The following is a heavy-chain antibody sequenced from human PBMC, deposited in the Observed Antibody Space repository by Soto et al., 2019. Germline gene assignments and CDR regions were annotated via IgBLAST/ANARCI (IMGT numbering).Heavy chain of an antibody. V-gene: IGHV1-69*13. D-gene: IGHD3-3*01. CDR2: IIPIFGTA. Sequence: SVKVSCKASGGTFSSYAISWVRQAPGQGLEWMGGIIPIFGTANYAQKFQGRVTITADESTSTAYMELSSLRSEDTAVYYCARGLVGRRITIFGVEGMDVWGQGTTVTVSS. CDR1: GGTFSSYA. CDR3: ARGLVGRRITIFGVEGMDV. J-gene: IGHJ6*02.